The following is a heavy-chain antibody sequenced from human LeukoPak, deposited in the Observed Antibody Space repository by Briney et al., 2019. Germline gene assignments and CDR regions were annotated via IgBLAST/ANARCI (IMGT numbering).Heavy chain of an antibody. CDR2: IYTSGST. J-gene: IGHJ1*01. Sequence: SETLSLTCTVSGGSISSYYWSWIRQPAGKGLEWIGRIYTSGSTNYNPSLKSRVTMSVDTSKNQFSLKLSSVTAADTAMYYCARSISSSWWEFFQHWGQGTLVTVSS. D-gene: IGHD6-13*01. V-gene: IGHV4-4*07. CDR3: ARSISSSWWEFFQH. CDR1: GGSISSYY.